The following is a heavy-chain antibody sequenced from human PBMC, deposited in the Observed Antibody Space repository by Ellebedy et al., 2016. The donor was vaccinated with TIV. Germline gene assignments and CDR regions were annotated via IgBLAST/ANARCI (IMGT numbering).Heavy chain of an antibody. CDR3: ATAGIVGSAAHGAANDC. Sequence: AASVKVSCKASGYTFTSYGISWVRQAPGQGLEWMGWISAYNGDTKYAQKIQGRVTMTTDTSTSTAYMELRSLRSDDTAVYYCATAGIVGSAAHGAANDCWGQGTLVTVSS. V-gene: IGHV1-18*04. CDR2: ISAYNGDT. D-gene: IGHD1-26*01. J-gene: IGHJ4*02. CDR1: GYTFTSYG.